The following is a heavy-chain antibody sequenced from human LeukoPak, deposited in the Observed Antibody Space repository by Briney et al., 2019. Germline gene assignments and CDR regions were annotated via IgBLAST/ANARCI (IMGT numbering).Heavy chain of an antibody. CDR1: GFTFSSYG. V-gene: IGHV3-30*02. Sequence: PGGSLRLSCAASGFTFSSYGMHWVRQAPGKGLEWVAFIRYDGSNKYYADSVKGRFTISRDNSKNTLYLQMNSLRAEDTAVYYCAKDGDNPNYYDTADYWGQGTLVTVSS. J-gene: IGHJ4*02. D-gene: IGHD3-22*01. CDR2: IRYDGSNK. CDR3: AKDGDNPNYYDTADY.